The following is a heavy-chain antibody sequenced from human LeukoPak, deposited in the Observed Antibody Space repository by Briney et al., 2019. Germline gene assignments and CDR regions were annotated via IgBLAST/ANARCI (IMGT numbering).Heavy chain of an antibody. CDR1: GFTVSSNY. CDR2: IYSGGST. Sequence: GGSLRLSCAASGFTVSSNYMSWVRQAPGKGLEWVSVIYSGGSTYYADSVKGRFTISRDNSKNTLYLQMNSLRAEDTAVYYCARGVQGGSYGPFDYWGQGTLVTVSS. J-gene: IGHJ4*02. CDR3: ARGVQGGSYGPFDY. D-gene: IGHD1-26*01. V-gene: IGHV3-53*01.